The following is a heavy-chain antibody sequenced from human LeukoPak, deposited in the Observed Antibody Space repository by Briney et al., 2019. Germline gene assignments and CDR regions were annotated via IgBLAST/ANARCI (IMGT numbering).Heavy chain of an antibody. V-gene: IGHV4-39*01. J-gene: IGHJ6*03. CDR2: IYYSGTS. CDR1: GGSISSTNYY. Sequence: SETLSLTCTVSGGSISSTNYYWGWVRQSPGKGLEWIGSIYYSGTSYYNPSLKSRVTISVDTSKNQFSLKVSSVTAADTAVYYCARGDFYYMDVWGQGTTVTVSS. D-gene: IGHD3-16*01. CDR3: ARGDFYYMDV.